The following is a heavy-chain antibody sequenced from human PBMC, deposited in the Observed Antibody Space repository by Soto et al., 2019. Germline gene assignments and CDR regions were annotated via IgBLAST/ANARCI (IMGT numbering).Heavy chain of an antibody. CDR1: GLTFSSHS. V-gene: IGHV3-48*02. J-gene: IGHJ4*03. D-gene: IGHD4-17*01. CDR2: ISRSSGTI. CDR3: ARENSDYGHFDY. Sequence: SGGSLRLSCAASGLTFSSHSMNWVRQAPGKGLKWISYISRSSGTIYYADSVKGRFTISRDDAKNSLYLQMNSLRDEDTAVYYCARENSDYGHFDYWGQGTTVTVSS.